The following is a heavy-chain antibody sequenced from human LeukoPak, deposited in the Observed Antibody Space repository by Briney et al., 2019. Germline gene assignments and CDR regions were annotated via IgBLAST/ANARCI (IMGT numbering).Heavy chain of an antibody. Sequence: ASVKVSCKASGYTFTSYGISWVRQAPGQGLEWMGWISAYNGNTNYAQKLQGRVTMTTDTSTSTVYMELSSLRSEDTAVYYCARGAEDYYDSSGYLEGAFDIWGQGTMVTVSS. CDR3: ARGAEDYYDSSGYLEGAFDI. CDR2: ISAYNGNT. J-gene: IGHJ3*02. CDR1: GYTFTSYG. V-gene: IGHV1-18*01. D-gene: IGHD3-22*01.